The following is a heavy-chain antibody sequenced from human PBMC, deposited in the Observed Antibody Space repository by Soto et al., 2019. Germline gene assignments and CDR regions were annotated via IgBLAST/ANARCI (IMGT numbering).Heavy chain of an antibody. CDR2: IYHSGST. J-gene: IGHJ5*02. CDR3: ARNPVSGYYLNWFDP. D-gene: IGHD3-22*01. V-gene: IGHV4-4*02. CDR1: GGSISSSKW. Sequence: PSETLSLTCAVSGGSISSSKWGGWVRQPPGKGLEWIGEIYHSGSTNYNPSLKSRVTISVDKSKNQFSLKLSSVTAADTAVYYCARNPVSGYYLNWFDPWGQGTLVTVSS.